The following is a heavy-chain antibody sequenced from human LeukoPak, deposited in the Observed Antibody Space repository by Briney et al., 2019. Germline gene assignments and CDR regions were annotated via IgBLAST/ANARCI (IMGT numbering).Heavy chain of an antibody. CDR3: ASSKRDMVVVPDAPLDH. CDR1: GFTFSNYA. Sequence: GGSLRLSCAASGFTFSNYAMTWVRQAPGKGLEWVSGISGSGGNTYYADSVKGRFTISRDNSKNTLYLQMNRLRAEDTALYYCASSKRDMVVVPDAPLDHWGQGTLVTVSS. V-gene: IGHV3-23*01. D-gene: IGHD2-2*01. CDR2: ISGSGGNT. J-gene: IGHJ4*02.